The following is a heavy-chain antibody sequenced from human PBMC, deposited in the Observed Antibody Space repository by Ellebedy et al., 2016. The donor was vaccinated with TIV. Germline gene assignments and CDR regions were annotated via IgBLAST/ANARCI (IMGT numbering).Heavy chain of an antibody. J-gene: IGHJ4*02. D-gene: IGHD3-3*01. V-gene: IGHV1-2*02. Sequence: ASVKVSCXASGYTFTSYYMHWVRQAPGQGLEWMGIINPSGGSTNYAQKFQGRVTMTRDTSISTAYMELSRLRSDDTAVYYCATTYDFWSGYSATGRYWGQGTLVTVSS. CDR1: GYTFTSYY. CDR2: INPSGGST. CDR3: ATTYDFWSGYSATGRY.